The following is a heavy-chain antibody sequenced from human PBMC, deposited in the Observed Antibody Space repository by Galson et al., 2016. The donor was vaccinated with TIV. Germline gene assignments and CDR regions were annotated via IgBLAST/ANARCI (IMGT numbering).Heavy chain of an antibody. CDR3: ARRFSERLTDDYPEVFDI. Sequence: SETLSLTCTVSGGSISNNYWAWIRQPPGKGLEWLGHVHFSGSTNYNPSLKSRVTISVDTSKNQISLRLNSVTAADTAVYYCARRFSERLTDDYPEVFDIWGQRTMVTVSS. CDR2: VHFSGST. CDR1: GGSISNNY. D-gene: IGHD3-16*01. J-gene: IGHJ3*02. V-gene: IGHV4-59*08.